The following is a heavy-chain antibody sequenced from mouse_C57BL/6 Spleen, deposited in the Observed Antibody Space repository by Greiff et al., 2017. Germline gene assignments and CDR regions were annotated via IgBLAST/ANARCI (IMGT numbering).Heavy chain of an antibody. CDR2: INPNNGGT. CDR3: ARGAYYGSSYVLAY. V-gene: IGHV1-18*01. J-gene: IGHJ3*01. D-gene: IGHD1-1*01. Sequence: VQLQQSGPELVKPGASVKIPCKASGYTFTDYNMDWVKQSHGKSLEWIGDINPNNGGTIYNQKFKGKATLTVDKSSSTAYMELRILTSEDTAVYYCARGAYYGSSYVLAYWGQGTLVTVSA. CDR1: GYTFTDYN.